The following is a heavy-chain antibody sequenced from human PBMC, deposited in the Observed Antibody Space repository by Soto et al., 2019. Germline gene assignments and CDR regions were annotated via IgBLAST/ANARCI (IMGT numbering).Heavy chain of an antibody. CDR2: IWYDGSNK. V-gene: IGHV3-33*01. CDR1: GFTFSSYG. D-gene: IGHD2-21*01. CDR3: ARDIVGDSTPYYYYGMDV. Sequence: QVQLVESGGGVVQPGRSLRLSCAASGFTFSSYGMHWVRQAPGKGLEWVAVIWYDGSNKYYADSVKGRFTISRDNSKNKLYLKMNSLRAEDTAVYYCARDIVGDSTPYYYYGMDVWGQGTTVTVSS. J-gene: IGHJ6*02.